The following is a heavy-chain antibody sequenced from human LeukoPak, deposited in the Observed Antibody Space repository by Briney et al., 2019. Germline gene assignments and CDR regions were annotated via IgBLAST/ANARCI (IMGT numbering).Heavy chain of an antibody. CDR1: GFTFSSYG. Sequence: QSGGSLRLSCAASGFTFSSYGMHWVRQAPGKGLEWVAVIWYDGSNKYYADSVKGRFTISRDNSKNTLYLQMNSLRAEDTAVYYCAKDPSGTGWYVDDWGQGTLVTVSS. V-gene: IGHV3-33*06. CDR3: AKDPSGTGWYVDD. CDR2: IWYDGSNK. J-gene: IGHJ4*02. D-gene: IGHD6-19*01.